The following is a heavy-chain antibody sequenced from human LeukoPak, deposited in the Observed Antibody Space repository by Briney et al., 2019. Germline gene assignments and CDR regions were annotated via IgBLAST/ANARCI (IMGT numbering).Heavy chain of an antibody. D-gene: IGHD4-17*01. CDR3: ARDPNDYGDYSGY. Sequence: GGSLRLSCAASGFTFSSYAMSWVRQAPGKGLEWVSAISGSGGSTYYADSVKGRFTISRDNSKNTLYLQMNSLRAEDTAVYYCARDPNDYGDYSGYWGQGTLVTVSS. V-gene: IGHV3-23*01. J-gene: IGHJ4*02. CDR1: GFTFSSYA. CDR2: ISGSGGST.